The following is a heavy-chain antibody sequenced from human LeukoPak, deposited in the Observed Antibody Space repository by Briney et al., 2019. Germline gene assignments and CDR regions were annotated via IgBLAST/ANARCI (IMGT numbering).Heavy chain of an antibody. D-gene: IGHD1-26*01. CDR2: MNPNSGNT. V-gene: IGHV1-8*01. Sequence: ASVKVSCKASGYTFTSYDINWVRQATGEGLEWMGWMNPNSGNTGYAQKFQGRVTMTRNTSISTAYMELSSLRSEDTAVYYCAIANSLVGAGFYYWGEGTLVTASP. J-gene: IGHJ4*02. CDR1: GYTFTSYD. CDR3: AIANSLVGAGFYY.